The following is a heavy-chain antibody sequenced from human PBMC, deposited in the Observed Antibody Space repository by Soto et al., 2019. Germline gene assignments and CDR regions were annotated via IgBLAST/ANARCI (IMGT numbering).Heavy chain of an antibody. D-gene: IGHD6-13*01. CDR1: GGSITSSFY. V-gene: IGHV4-39*01. J-gene: IGHJ6*02. CDR3: RSSSRYSTDV. Sequence: QLQLQESGPGLVKPSETLSLSCTVSGGSITSSFYWGWIRQPPGKGLEWIGSIYGTGNTYYNPSLKGRVTISADTSTNQFSLSLISVTAADTAVYYCRSSSRYSTDVWGQGATVTVSS. CDR2: IYGTGNT.